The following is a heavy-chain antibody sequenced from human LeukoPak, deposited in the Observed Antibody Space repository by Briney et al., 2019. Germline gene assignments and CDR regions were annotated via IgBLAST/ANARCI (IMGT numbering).Heavy chain of an antibody. CDR1: GGSLSGYY. CDR3: ARATILAWFGWFDP. J-gene: IGHJ5*02. D-gene: IGHD3-3*01. CDR2: INHSGST. Sequence: SETLSLTCAVYGGSLSGYYWSWIRQPPGKGLEWIGEINHSGSTNYNPSLKSRVTISVDTSKNQFSLKLSSVTAADTAVYYCARATILAWFGWFDPWGQGTLVTVSS. V-gene: IGHV4-34*01.